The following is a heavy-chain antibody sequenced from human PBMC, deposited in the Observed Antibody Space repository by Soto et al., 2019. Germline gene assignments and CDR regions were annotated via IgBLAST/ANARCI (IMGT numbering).Heavy chain of an antibody. CDR3: ARHFYARVYSSSSFDAFDI. J-gene: IGHJ3*02. Sequence: GESLKISCKGSGYSFTSYWIGWVRQMPGKGLEWMGIIYPGDSDTRYSPSFQGQVTISADKSISTAYLQWSSLKASDTDMYYCARHFYARVYSSSSFDAFDIWGQGTMVTVSS. D-gene: IGHD6-6*01. CDR2: IYPGDSDT. V-gene: IGHV5-51*01. CDR1: GYSFTSYW.